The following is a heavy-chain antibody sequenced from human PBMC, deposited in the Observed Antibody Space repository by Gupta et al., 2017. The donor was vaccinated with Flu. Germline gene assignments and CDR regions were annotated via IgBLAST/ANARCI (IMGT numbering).Heavy chain of an antibody. CDR1: GGSISSYY. J-gene: IGHJ5*02. CDR3: ARARLGDWFDP. CDR2: IYYSGST. Sequence: QVQLQESGPGLVKPSETLSLTCTVSGGSISSYYWSWIRQPPGKGLEWIGYIYYSGSTNYNPSLKSRVTISVDTSKNQFSLKLSSVTAADTAVYYCARARLGDWFDPWGQGTLVTVSS. V-gene: IGHV4-59*01. D-gene: IGHD4-11*01.